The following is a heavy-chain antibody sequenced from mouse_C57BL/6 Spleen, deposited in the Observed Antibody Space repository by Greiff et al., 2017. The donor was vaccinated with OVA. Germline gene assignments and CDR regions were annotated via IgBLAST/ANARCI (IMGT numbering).Heavy chain of an antibody. CDR1: GFNIKNTY. CDR3: ARRDYYGSRFDY. D-gene: IGHD1-1*01. CDR2: IDPANGNT. V-gene: IGHV14-3*01. Sequence: VQLKESVAELVRPGASVKLSCTASGFNIKNTYMHWVKQRPEQGLEWIGRIDPANGNTTYAPKFQGKATITADTSSNTAYLQLSSLTSEDTAIYYCARRDYYGSRFDYWGQGTTLTVSS. J-gene: IGHJ2*01.